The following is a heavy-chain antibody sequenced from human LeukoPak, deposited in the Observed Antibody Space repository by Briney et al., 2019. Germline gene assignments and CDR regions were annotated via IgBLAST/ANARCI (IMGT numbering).Heavy chain of an antibody. V-gene: IGHV4-31*03. CDR2: IYYSGST. J-gene: IGHJ5*02. Sequence: PSQTLSFTCTVSGGSISSGDYFWGWIRQHPGKGLEWIGYIYYSGSTYYNPSLKSRVIISVDTSKNQFSLMLNSVTAADTAMYYCARRGTGRWFDPWGQGTLVTVSS. CDR3: ARRGTGRWFDP. D-gene: IGHD3-10*01. CDR1: GGSISSGDYF.